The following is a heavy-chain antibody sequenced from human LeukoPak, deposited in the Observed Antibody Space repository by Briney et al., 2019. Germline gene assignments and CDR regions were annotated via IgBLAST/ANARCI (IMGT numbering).Heavy chain of an antibody. CDR2: ISSSGSTI. V-gene: IGHV3-48*03. Sequence: PGGSLRLSCAASGFTFSSYEMNWVRQAPGKGLEWVSYISSSGSTIYYADSVKGRFTISRDNAKNSLYLQMNSLRAEDTAVYYCARGTYCGGDCYSLLLRWFDPWGQGTLVTVSS. CDR3: ARGTYCGGDCYSLLLRWFDP. CDR1: GFTFSSYE. J-gene: IGHJ5*02. D-gene: IGHD2-21*02.